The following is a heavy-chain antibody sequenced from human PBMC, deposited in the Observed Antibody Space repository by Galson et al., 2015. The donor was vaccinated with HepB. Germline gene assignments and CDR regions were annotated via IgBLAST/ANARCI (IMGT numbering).Heavy chain of an antibody. Sequence: SVKVSCKASGYTFTDFGISWVRQAPGQGLEWMGWISGYNAKTQYAQKFQGRVTMTTDTSTSTAYMELRSLRSGDTAVYYCVRDLASVGPILFDYWGQGTLVTVSS. D-gene: IGHD1-26*01. CDR1: GYTFTDFG. V-gene: IGHV1-18*04. CDR2: ISGYNAKT. CDR3: VRDLASVGPILFDY. J-gene: IGHJ4*02.